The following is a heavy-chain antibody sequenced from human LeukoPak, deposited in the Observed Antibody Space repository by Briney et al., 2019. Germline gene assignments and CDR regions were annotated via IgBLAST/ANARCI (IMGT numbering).Heavy chain of an antibody. CDR2: INAGNGNT. CDR1: GYTFTSYA. Sequence: GASVKVSCKASGYTFTSYAMHWVRQAPGQRLEWMGWINAGNGNTKYSQEFQGRVTMTRDTSISTAYMELSRLRSDDTAVYYCARVFQKQLSDYWGQGSLVTVSS. V-gene: IGHV1-3*01. CDR3: ARVFQKQLSDY. D-gene: IGHD6-13*01. J-gene: IGHJ4*02.